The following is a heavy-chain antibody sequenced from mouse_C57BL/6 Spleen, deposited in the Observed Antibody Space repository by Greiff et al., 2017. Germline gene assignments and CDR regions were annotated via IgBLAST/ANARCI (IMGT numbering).Heavy chain of an antibody. CDR2: ISSGGSYT. D-gene: IGHD1-2*01. CDR1: GFTFSSYG. V-gene: IGHV5-6*01. J-gene: IGHJ4*01. Sequence: EVKLMESGGDLVKPGGSLKLSCAASGFTFSSYGMSWVRQTPDKRLEWVATISSGGSYTYYPASVKGRFTISRDNAKNTLYLQMSRRKTEDTAMYYCARVPFTTADYYAMDYWGQGTSVTVSS. CDR3: ARVPFTTADYYAMDY.